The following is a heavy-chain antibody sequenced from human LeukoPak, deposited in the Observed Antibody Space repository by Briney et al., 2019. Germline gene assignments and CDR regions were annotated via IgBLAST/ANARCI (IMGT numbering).Heavy chain of an antibody. J-gene: IGHJ4*02. V-gene: IGHV1-69*06. CDR2: IIPIFGTA. CDR3: AKRSLKDYGDYHRLWNFDY. CDR1: GGTFSSYA. Sequence: SVKVSCKASGGTFSSYAISWVRQAPGQGLEWMGGIIPIFGTANYAQKFQGRVTITADKSTSTAYMELSSLRSEDTAVYYCAKRSLKDYGDYHRLWNFDYWGQGTLVTVSS. D-gene: IGHD4-17*01.